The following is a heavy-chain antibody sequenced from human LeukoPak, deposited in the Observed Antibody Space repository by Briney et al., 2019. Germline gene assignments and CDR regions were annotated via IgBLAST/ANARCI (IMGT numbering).Heavy chain of an antibody. CDR2: TNVGNDYT. CDR1: GYTFNYYA. D-gene: IGHD4-11*01. Sequence: GASVKVSCKASGYTFNYYAVHRVRQAPGQRLEWMGWTNVGNDYTESSQKFQDRLTITSDTTATTVYMELSSLRSEDTAVYYCARDDFSTYPGLNYFDYWGQGSLVTVSS. V-gene: IGHV1-3*01. CDR3: ARDDFSTYPGLNYFDY. J-gene: IGHJ4*02.